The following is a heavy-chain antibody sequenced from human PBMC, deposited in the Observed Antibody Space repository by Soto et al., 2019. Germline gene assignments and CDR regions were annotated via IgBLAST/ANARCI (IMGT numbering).Heavy chain of an antibody. D-gene: IGHD4-17*01. CDR2: IKQDGSEK. Sequence: GGSLRLCCAVSGFTFSSYWMSWVRQAPGKGLEWVANIKQDGSEKYYVDSVKGRFTISRDNAKNSLYLQMNSLRAEDTAVYYCARDGYGAGFDYWGQGTLVTVSS. V-gene: IGHV3-7*01. J-gene: IGHJ4*02. CDR3: ARDGYGAGFDY. CDR1: GFTFSSYW.